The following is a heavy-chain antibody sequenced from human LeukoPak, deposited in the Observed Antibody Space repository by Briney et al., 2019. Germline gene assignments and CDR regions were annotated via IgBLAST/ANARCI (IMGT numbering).Heavy chain of an antibody. Sequence: ASVKVSCKVSGYTLTELSMHWVRQAPGKGLECMGGFDPEDGETIYAQKFQGRVTMTEDTSTDTAYMELSSLRSEDTAVYYCATIAVARDWFDPWGQGTLVTVSS. D-gene: IGHD6-19*01. V-gene: IGHV1-24*01. CDR1: GYTLTELS. CDR2: FDPEDGET. CDR3: ATIAVARDWFDP. J-gene: IGHJ5*02.